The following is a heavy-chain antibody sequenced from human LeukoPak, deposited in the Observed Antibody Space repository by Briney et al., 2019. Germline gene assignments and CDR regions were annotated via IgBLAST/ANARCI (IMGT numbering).Heavy chain of an antibody. CDR2: FYRGDST. J-gene: IGHJ4*02. V-gene: IGHV3-53*01. CDR3: ARQGTYSSAIGMGY. Sequence: GGSLRLSCAASGFTVSSSYMYWVRQAPGKGLEWVSFFYRGDSTYYAESVRGRFTISRDNSKNTLYLLMNSLIPEDTAVYYCARQGTYSSAIGMGYWGQGTLVTVSS. D-gene: IGHD6-19*01. CDR1: GFTVSSSY.